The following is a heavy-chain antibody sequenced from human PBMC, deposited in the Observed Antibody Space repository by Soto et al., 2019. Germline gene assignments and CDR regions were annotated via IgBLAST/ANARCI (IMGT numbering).Heavy chain of an antibody. CDR2: IIPILGIA. D-gene: IGHD2-8*01. J-gene: IGHJ3*02. Sequence: SVKVSCKASGGTFSSYTISWVRQAPGQGLEWMGRIIPILGIANYAQKFQGRVTITADKSTSTACMELSSLRSEDTAVYYCARGGVYPPDAFDIWGQGTMVTVSS. V-gene: IGHV1-69*02. CDR1: GGTFSSYT. CDR3: ARGGVYPPDAFDI.